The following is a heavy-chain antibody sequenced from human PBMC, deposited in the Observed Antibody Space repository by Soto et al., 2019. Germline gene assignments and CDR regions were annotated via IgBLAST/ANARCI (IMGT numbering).Heavy chain of an antibody. CDR1: GGSISSGDYY. CDR2: IYYSGST. CDR3: ARSPVVVTPHWFDP. J-gene: IGHJ5*02. Sequence: SETLSLTCTVSGGSISSGDYYWSWIRQPPGKGLEWIGYIYYSGSTYYNPSLKSRVTISVDTSKNQFSLKLSSVTAADTAVYYCARSPVVVTPHWFDPWGQGTLVTAPQ. D-gene: IGHD2-21*02. V-gene: IGHV4-30-4*01.